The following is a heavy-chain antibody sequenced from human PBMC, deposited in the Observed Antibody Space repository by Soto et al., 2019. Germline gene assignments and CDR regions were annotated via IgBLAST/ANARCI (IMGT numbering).Heavy chain of an antibody. J-gene: IGHJ5*02. D-gene: IGHD3-3*02. V-gene: IGHV4-39*01. Sequence: PSETLSVTCPVSGGSISSSSCYWGWLRQPPGKGLEWIGSIYYSGSTYYNPSLKSRVTISVDTSKNQFSLKLSSVTAADTAVYYCASPKIAFYNWFDPWGQGTLVTVSS. CDR2: IYYSGST. CDR1: GGSISSSSCY. CDR3: ASPKIAFYNWFDP.